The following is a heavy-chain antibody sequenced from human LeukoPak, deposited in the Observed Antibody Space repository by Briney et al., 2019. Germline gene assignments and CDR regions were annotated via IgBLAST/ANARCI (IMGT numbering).Heavy chain of an antibody. CDR2: IKSKAEDGTA. V-gene: IGHV3-15*01. Sequence: AGGSLRLSCAASGFTFTNAWMTWVRQAPGKGLEWVGLIKSKAEDGTADFGAPVKGRFAISRDDSKNTLYLQMNSLKIEDTAVYYCATDLGSMYGLSYWGQGTLVTVSS. J-gene: IGHJ4*02. CDR3: ATDLGSMYGLSY. CDR1: GFTFTNAW. D-gene: IGHD2-8*01.